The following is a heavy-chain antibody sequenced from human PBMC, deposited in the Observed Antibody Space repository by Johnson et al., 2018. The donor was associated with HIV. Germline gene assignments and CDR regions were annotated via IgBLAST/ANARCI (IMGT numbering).Heavy chain of an antibody. D-gene: IGHD6-13*01. CDR1: GFSISSNF. J-gene: IGHJ3*02. CDR2: ISGSGGST. CDR3: AKGIAAAGTGAFDI. Sequence: VQLVESGGGLIQPGGSLRLSCKASGFSISSNFMSWVRQPPGQGLEWVSAISGSGGSTYYADSVKGRFTISRDNSKNTLYLQMNSLRAEDTAVYYCAKGIAAAGTGAFDIWGQGTMVTVSS. V-gene: IGHV3-23*04.